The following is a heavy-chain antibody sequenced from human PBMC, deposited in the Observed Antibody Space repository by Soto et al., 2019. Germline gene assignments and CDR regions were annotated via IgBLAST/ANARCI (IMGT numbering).Heavy chain of an antibody. J-gene: IGHJ4*02. V-gene: IGHV3-21*01. CDR3: ARDQPGYSYGYGLGY. Sequence: EVQLVESGGGLLKPGGSLRLSCAASGFTFSSYSMKWVRQAPGKGLEWVSSISSSSSYIYYADSVKGRFTISRDNAKNSLYLQMNSLRAEDTAVYYCARDQPGYSYGYGLGYWGQGTLVTVSS. CDR1: GFTFSSYS. CDR2: ISSSSSYI. D-gene: IGHD5-18*01.